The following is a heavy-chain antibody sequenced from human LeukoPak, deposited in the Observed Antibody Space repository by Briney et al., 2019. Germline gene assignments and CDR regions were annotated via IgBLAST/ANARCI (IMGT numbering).Heavy chain of an antibody. Sequence: GGSLRLSCAASGFTFSNYAMSWVRQAPGKGLEWVSVISGSGGSTYYADSVKGRFTISRDNSKNTLYLQMNSLRAEDTAGYYCASGRGRASDYYYGMDVWGQGTTVTVSS. CDR3: ASGRGRASDYYYGMDV. D-gene: IGHD3-10*01. CDR2: ISGSGGST. J-gene: IGHJ6*02. V-gene: IGHV3-23*01. CDR1: GFTFSNYA.